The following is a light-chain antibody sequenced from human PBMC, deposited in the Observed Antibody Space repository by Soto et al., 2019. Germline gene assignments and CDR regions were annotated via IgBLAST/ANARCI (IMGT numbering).Light chain of an antibody. CDR1: TSDVGLYNY. CDR2: EVS. CDR3: SSFTSAYTFV. J-gene: IGLJ1*01. Sequence: QSALTQPASVSGSPGQSITISCTGTTSDVGLYNYVSWYQQHPGKAPKLLLSEVSKRPSGVSDRFSGSKSGNTASLTISGLQTQDEADYYCSSFTSAYTFVFGTGTKLTVL. V-gene: IGLV2-14*01.